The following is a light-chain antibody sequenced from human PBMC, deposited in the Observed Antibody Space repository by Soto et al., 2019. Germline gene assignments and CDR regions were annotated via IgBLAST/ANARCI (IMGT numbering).Light chain of an antibody. CDR3: MQPLQTPIT. CDR2: LGS. V-gene: IGKV2-28*01. CDR1: QSLLHSDGYNY. Sequence: DIVMTQSPLSLPVTPGEPASISCRSSQSLLHSDGYNYLDWYLQKPGQSPQLLIYLGSNRGSGVTDRSSGSGSGTDVTLTISRVEAEDVGVYYCMQPLQTPITFGEGTRLEIK. J-gene: IGKJ5*01.